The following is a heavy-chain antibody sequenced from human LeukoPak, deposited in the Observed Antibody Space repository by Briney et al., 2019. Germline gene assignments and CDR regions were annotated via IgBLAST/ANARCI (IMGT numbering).Heavy chain of an antibody. CDR2: IYYSGST. J-gene: IGHJ4*02. CDR3: ARDPPHCSGGSCYSGDYFEY. CDR1: GGSISSSSYY. Sequence: SETLSLTCTVSGGSISSSSYYWGWIRQPPGKGLEWIGSIYYSGSTYYNPSLKSRVTISVDTSKDQFSLKLSSVTAADTAVYYCARDPPHCSGGSCYSGDYFEYWGQGTLVTVSS. V-gene: IGHV4-39*07. D-gene: IGHD2-15*01.